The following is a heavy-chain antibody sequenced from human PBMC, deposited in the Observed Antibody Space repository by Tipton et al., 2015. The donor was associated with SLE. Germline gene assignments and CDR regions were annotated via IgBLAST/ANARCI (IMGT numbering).Heavy chain of an antibody. D-gene: IGHD6-13*01. CDR3: ARESSSSPDY. J-gene: IGHJ4*02. Sequence: TLSLTCSVSGVSISTSRYYWGWIRQSPGQGLEWVGSLYAGGSTYFHPSLKSRASISADASKNHFSLKLNSVTAADTAVYYCARESSSSPDYWGQGTLVTVSS. CDR2: LYAGGST. CDR1: GVSISTSRYY. V-gene: IGHV4-39*02.